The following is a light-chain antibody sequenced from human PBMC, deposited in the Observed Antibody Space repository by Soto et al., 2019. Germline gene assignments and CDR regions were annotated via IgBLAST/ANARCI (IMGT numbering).Light chain of an antibody. V-gene: IGKV1-27*01. Sequence: DIQMTQSPSSLSASVGDRVTITCRASQGISNYLAWYQQKPGKVPKLLIYAASTLQSGVPSRFSGSGSGTEFTLPMSSLQPADVGTYYWQEYNSAPITFGQGTRLEIK. CDR1: QGISNY. CDR3: QEYNSAPIT. CDR2: AAS. J-gene: IGKJ5*01.